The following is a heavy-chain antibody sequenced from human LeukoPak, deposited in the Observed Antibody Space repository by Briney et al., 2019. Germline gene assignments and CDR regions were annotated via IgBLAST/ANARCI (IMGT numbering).Heavy chain of an antibody. Sequence: PGGSLRLSCAASGFTFSSYSMNWVRQAPGKGLEWVSSISSSSSYIYYADSVKGRFTISRDNSKNTLYLQMNSLRVEDTAVYYCAKDQGIAAAGTLFDNWGQGTLVTVSS. CDR2: ISSSSSYI. J-gene: IGHJ4*02. V-gene: IGHV3-21*04. CDR1: GFTFSSYS. D-gene: IGHD6-13*01. CDR3: AKDQGIAAAGTLFDN.